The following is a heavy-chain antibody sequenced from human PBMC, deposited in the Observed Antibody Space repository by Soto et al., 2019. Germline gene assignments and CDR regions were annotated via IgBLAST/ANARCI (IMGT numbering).Heavy chain of an antibody. Sequence: QVQLVESGGGLIKPGGSLRLSCAASGFTFSDYYMSWIRQAPGKGLEWVSYISSSSSYTNYADSVKGRFTISRDNAKNARYRQMNSLRAEDTAVYYCARSSSWTYFDYWGQGTLVTVSS. J-gene: IGHJ4*02. D-gene: IGHD6-13*01. CDR2: ISSSSSYT. CDR3: ARSSSWTYFDY. V-gene: IGHV3-11*06. CDR1: GFTFSDYY.